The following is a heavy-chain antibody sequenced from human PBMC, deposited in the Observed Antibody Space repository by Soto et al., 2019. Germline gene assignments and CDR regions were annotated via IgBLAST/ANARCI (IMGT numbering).Heavy chain of an antibody. Sequence: GASVKVSCKASGYTFTGYYMHWVRQAPGQGLEWMGWINPNSGGTNYAQKFQGWVTMTRDTSISTAYMELSRLRSDDTAVYYCARDPVVRGGIYYETSARYYYYYGMDVWGQGTTVTVSS. CDR3: ARDPVVRGGIYYETSARYYYYYGMDV. J-gene: IGHJ6*02. V-gene: IGHV1-2*04. CDR1: GYTFTGYY. D-gene: IGHD3-10*01. CDR2: INPNSGGT.